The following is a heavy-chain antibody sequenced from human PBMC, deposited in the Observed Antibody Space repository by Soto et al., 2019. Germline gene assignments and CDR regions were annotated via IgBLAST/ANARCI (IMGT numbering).Heavy chain of an antibody. Sequence: SETLSLTFTVSGGSISSGVYYWSWIRQHPGKGLEWIGYIYYSGSTYYNPSLKSRVTISVDTSKNQFSLKLSSVTAADTAVYYCARAPLGYDSVDYWGQRTLVTVSS. J-gene: IGHJ4*02. D-gene: IGHD5-12*01. V-gene: IGHV4-31*03. CDR3: ARAPLGYDSVDY. CDR2: IYYSGST. CDR1: GGSISSGVYY.